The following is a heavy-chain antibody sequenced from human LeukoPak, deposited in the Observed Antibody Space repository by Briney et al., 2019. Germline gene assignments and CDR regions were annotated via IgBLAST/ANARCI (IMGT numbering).Heavy chain of an antibody. J-gene: IGHJ3*02. CDR3: ASGVAATVLDAFDI. CDR1: GGSFSGYY. D-gene: IGHD2-15*01. Sequence: SETLSLTCAVYGGSFSGYYWSWIRQPPGKGLEWIGEINHSGSTNYNPSLKSRVTISVDTSKNQFSLKLSSVTAADTAVYYCASGVAATVLDAFDIWGQGTMVTVSS. CDR2: INHSGST. V-gene: IGHV4-34*01.